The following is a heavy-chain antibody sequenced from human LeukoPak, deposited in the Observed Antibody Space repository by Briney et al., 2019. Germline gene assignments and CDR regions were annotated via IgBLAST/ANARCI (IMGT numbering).Heavy chain of an antibody. J-gene: IGHJ3*02. Sequence: ASVKVSCKASGYTFTGYYMHWVRQAPGQGLEWMGWINPNSGGTNYAQKFQGRVTMTRDTSISTAYMELSRLRSDDTAVYYCASLYDSSGYYPNHDAFDIWGQGTMVTVSS. CDR1: GYTFTGYY. D-gene: IGHD3-22*01. V-gene: IGHV1-2*02. CDR3: ASLYDSSGYYPNHDAFDI. CDR2: INPNSGGT.